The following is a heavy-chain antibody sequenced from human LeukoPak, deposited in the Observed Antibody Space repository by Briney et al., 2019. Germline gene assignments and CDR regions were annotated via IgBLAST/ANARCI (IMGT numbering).Heavy chain of an antibody. CDR2: INPNSGGT. J-gene: IGHJ4*02. V-gene: IGHV1-2*02. CDR3: ARGGVYYYDSSGYY. CDR1: GYTFTGYY. D-gene: IGHD3-22*01. Sequence: ASVKVSCKASGYTFTGYYMHWVRQAPGQGLEWMGWINPNSGGTNYAQQFQGRVTMTRDTSISTAYMELSRLRSDDTAVYYCARGGVYYYDSSGYYWGQGTLVTVSS.